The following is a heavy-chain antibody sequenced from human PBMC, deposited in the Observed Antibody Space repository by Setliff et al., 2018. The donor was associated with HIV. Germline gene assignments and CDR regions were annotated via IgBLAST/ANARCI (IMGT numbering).Heavy chain of an antibody. J-gene: IGHJ6*03. V-gene: IGHV3-74*01. CDR2: INTDGSST. CDR3: ARAMNHYGSGTFEYYYYMDV. Sequence: GGSLRLSCAASGFTFSSYWMHWVRQAPGKGLVWVSRINTDGSSTSYADSVKGRFTISRDNAKNTLYLQMNSLRAEDTAVYYCARAMNHYGSGTFEYYYYMDVWGKGTTVTVS. D-gene: IGHD3-10*01. CDR1: GFTFSSYW.